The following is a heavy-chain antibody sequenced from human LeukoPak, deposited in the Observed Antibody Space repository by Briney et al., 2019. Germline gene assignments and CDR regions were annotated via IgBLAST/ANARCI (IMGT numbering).Heavy chain of an antibody. Sequence: SETLSLTCTVSGGSISSYYWSWIRQPPGKGLEWIGYIYYSGSTNYKPSLKSRVTISAGTSKNQFSLKLSSLTAADTAVYYCATSEDAEYFQHWGQGTLVTVSS. CDR2: IYYSGST. CDR1: GGSISSYY. V-gene: IGHV4-59*01. CDR3: ATSEDAEYFQH. J-gene: IGHJ1*01.